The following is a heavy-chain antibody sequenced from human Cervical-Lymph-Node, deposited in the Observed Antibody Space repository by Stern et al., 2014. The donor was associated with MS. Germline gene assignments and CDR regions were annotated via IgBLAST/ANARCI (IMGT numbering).Heavy chain of an antibody. Sequence: EVQLVESGAEVKKPGESLKISCKGSGYTFTNNWIAWVRQMPGKGLEWMGIIYPDDSDIRYSPSLQAQVTISADKSISTAYLQGSGLKAADSAVYYWARHPPRRKWDDPNYGMDVWGQGTTVTVSS. V-gene: IGHV5-51*01. J-gene: IGHJ6*02. CDR2: IYPDDSDI. D-gene: IGHD1-1*01. CDR1: GYTFTNNW. CDR3: ARHPPRRKWDDPNYGMDV.